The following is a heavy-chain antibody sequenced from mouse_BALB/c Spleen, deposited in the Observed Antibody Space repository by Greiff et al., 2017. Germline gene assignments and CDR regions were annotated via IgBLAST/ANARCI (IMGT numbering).Heavy chain of an antibody. D-gene: IGHD2-14*01. Sequence: EVQRVESGGGLVKPGGSLKLSCAASGFTFSSYTMSWVRQTPEKRLEWVATISSGGSYTYYPDSVKGRFTISRDNAKNTLYLQMSSLKSEDTAMYYCTREDRYDGAMDYWGQGTSVTVSS. CDR3: TREDRYDGAMDY. V-gene: IGHV5-6-4*01. CDR1: GFTFSSYT. J-gene: IGHJ4*01. CDR2: ISSGGSYT.